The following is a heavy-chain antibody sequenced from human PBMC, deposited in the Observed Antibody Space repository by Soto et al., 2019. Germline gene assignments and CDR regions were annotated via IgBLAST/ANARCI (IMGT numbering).Heavy chain of an antibody. CDR1: GISLSTSGVA. V-gene: IGHV2-5*02. D-gene: IGHD6-13*01. J-gene: IGHJ5*02. CDR2: IYWDDDK. Sequence: QITLKESGPTLVKPTQALTLTCTFSGISLSTSGVAVGWIRQPPGKALAWLALIYWDDDKRYSPSLKSRLTITTDTSKNQVVLTMTNMDPVDTATYYCAHRHPAAAGTGSNWFDPWGQGTLVTVS. CDR3: AHRHPAAAGTGSNWFDP.